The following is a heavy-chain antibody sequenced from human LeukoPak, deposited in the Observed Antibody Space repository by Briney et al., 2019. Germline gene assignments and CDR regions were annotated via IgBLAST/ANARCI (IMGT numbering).Heavy chain of an antibody. J-gene: IGHJ4*02. CDR1: GYTFTGYY. D-gene: IGHD5-24*01. Sequence: ASVKVSCKASGYTFTGYYLHWVRQAPGQGLEWMGWINPNSGATNCAQKFQGGVTMTRDTSISTAYMELSRLRSDDTAVYYCARAEMTTTGDFDYWGQGTLVTVSS. CDR2: INPNSGAT. CDR3: ARAEMTTTGDFDY. V-gene: IGHV1-2*02.